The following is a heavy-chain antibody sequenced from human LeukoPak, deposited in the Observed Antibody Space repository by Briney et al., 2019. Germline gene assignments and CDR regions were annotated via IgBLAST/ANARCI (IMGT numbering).Heavy chain of an antibody. Sequence: QPGGSLRLSCAASGFTFSSYWMHWVRQAPGKGLVWVSRINSDGSSSTYADSVKGRFTISRDNSKNTLFLQMNSLRAEDTAIYYCVRGHEALGNWGQGTLVTVSS. CDR1: GFTFSSYW. J-gene: IGHJ4*02. CDR2: INSDGSSS. V-gene: IGHV3-74*01. CDR3: VRGHEALGN. D-gene: IGHD3-10*01.